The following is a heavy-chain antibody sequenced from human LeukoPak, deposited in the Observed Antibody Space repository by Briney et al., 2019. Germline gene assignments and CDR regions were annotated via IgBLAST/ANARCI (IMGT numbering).Heavy chain of an antibody. CDR3: ARSPRRLFYDSSGYSYFDY. D-gene: IGHD3-22*01. V-gene: IGHV4-4*07. Sequence: SETLSLTCTVSGGSISSYYWSWIRQPAGKGLEWIGRIYTSGSTNYNPSLKSRVTMSVDTSKNQFSLKLSSATAADTAVYYCARSPRRLFYDSSGYSYFDYWGQGTLVTVSS. J-gene: IGHJ4*02. CDR1: GGSISSYY. CDR2: IYTSGST.